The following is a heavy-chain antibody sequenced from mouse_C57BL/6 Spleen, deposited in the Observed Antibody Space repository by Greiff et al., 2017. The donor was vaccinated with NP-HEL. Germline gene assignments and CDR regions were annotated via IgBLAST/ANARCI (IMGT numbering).Heavy chain of an antibody. CDR1: GYSFTGYY. CDR3: ARSGENPRRYYAMDY. Sequence: VQLKESGPELVKPGASVKISCKASGYSFTGYYMHWVKQSHGNILDWIGYIYPYNGVSSYNQKFKGKATLTVDKSSSTAYMELRSLTSEDSAVYYCARSGENPRRYYAMDYWGQGTSVTVSS. CDR2: IYPYNGVS. V-gene: IGHV1-31*01. J-gene: IGHJ4*01.